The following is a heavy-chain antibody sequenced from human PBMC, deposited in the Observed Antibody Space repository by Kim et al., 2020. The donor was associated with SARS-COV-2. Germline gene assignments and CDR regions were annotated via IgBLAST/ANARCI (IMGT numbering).Heavy chain of an antibody. Sequence: GGSLRLSCAASGFTFSNYAMHWVRQASGKGLEWVAVIWYDGSNKYYADSAKGRCTITRDNYKNKLYLQMNSLRAEDKDVYYCARENYAEGAYYYYYAMDV. D-gene: IGHD2-2*01. CDR3: ARENYAEGAYYYYYAMDV. V-gene: IGHV3-33*01. CDR1: GFTFSNYA. CDR2: IWYDGSNK. J-gene: IGHJ6*01.